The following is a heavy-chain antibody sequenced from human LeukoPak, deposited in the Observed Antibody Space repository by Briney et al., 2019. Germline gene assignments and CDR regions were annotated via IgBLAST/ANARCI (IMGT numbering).Heavy chain of an antibody. Sequence: SETLSLTCTVSGTSISSYYWSWIRQPPGKRLEWIGYIYYSGSTNYNPSLKSRVTISVDTSKNQFSLKLSSVTAADTAVYYCARVSYTDYMDVWGKGTTVTVSS. J-gene: IGHJ6*03. CDR3: ARVSYTDYMDV. CDR1: GTSISSYY. D-gene: IGHD3-10*01. V-gene: IGHV4-59*01. CDR2: IYYSGST.